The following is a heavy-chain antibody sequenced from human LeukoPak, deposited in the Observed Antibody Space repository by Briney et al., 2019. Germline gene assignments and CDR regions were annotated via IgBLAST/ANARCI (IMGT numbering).Heavy chain of an antibody. Sequence: GGSLRLSCAASGFTFSSYWMHWVRQAPGKGLLWVSRINSDGSSTNYADSVKGRFTTSRDNAKNTLYLQMNSLRAEDTAVYYCARGTGYSVFDIWGQGTMVTISS. CDR3: ARGTGYSVFDI. CDR2: INSDGSST. CDR1: GFTFSSYW. V-gene: IGHV3-74*01. J-gene: IGHJ3*02. D-gene: IGHD1-26*01.